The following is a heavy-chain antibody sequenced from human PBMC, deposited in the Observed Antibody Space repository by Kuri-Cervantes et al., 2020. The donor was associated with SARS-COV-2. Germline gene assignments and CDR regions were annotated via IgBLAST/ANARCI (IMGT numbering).Heavy chain of an antibody. J-gene: IGHJ6*01. Sequence: GRPLRSSCTASGLTFGDYGMRGVRKAPGKGREWVGFIRSRAYGVTTEYAASVKGRFTISRDDSKSIAYLQMNSLKTEDTAVYYYTGSIPCCSWSRSHNYDGMYVWGQGTMVTVSS. V-gene: IGHV3-49*04. CDR3: TGSIPCCSWSRSHNYDGMYV. CDR1: GLTFGDYG. D-gene: IGHD6-13*01. CDR2: IRSRAYGVTT.